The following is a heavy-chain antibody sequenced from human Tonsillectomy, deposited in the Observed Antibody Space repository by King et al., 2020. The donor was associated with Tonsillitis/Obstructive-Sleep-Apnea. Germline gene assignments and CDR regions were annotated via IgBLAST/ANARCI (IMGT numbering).Heavy chain of an antibody. J-gene: IGHJ3*02. Sequence: QLQESGPGLVKPSETLSLTCTVSGGSISSYYWSWIRQPPGKGLEWIGYIYYSGSTNYNPSLKSRVTISVDTSKNQFSLKLSSVTAADTAVYYCARDGGSDSIGYYYVGAFDIWGQGTMVTVSS. CDR3: ARDGGSDSIGYYYVGAFDI. CDR2: IYYSGST. V-gene: IGHV4-59*01. D-gene: IGHD3-22*01. CDR1: GGSISSYY.